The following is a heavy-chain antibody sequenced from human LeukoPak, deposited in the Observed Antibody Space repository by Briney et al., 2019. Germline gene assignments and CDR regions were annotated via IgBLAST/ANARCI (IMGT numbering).Heavy chain of an antibody. V-gene: IGHV3-48*03. D-gene: IGHD1-26*01. CDR3: AGGRSGNYGLFDY. Sequence: PAGSLRLSCAAAGFTFSGYEMNWVRQSPGKGLEWVSYISGAGSTIYYADSVKGRYTIPRDNAKNTLYLQMNSLRADDTAVYYCAGGRSGNYGLFDYWGQGTLVTVSS. J-gene: IGHJ4*02. CDR1: GFTFSGYE. CDR2: ISGAGSTI.